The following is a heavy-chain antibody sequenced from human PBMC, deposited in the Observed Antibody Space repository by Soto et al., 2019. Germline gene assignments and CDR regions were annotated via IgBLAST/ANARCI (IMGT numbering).Heavy chain of an antibody. CDR2: ISGSGGST. J-gene: IGHJ3*02. CDR3: AKDYDILTGYYTGPGDAFDI. Sequence: PGGSLRLSCAASGFTFSSYAMSWVRQAPGKGLEWVSAISGSGGSTYYADSVKGRFTISRDNSKNTLYLQMNSLRAEDTAVYYCAKDYDILTGYYTGPGDAFDIWGQGTMVTVSS. CDR1: GFTFSSYA. D-gene: IGHD3-9*01. V-gene: IGHV3-23*01.